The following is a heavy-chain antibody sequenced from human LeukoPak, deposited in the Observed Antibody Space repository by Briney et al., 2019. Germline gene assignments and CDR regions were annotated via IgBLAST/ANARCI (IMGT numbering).Heavy chain of an antibody. CDR1: GLTVSSNY. CDR3: ARVMVRGVIIIDYFDY. J-gene: IGHJ4*02. CDR2: IYSGGST. V-gene: IGHV3-66*01. Sequence: GGSLRLSCAASGLTVSSNYMSWVRQAPGKGLEWVSVIYSGGSTYYADSVKGRFTISRDNSKNTLYLQMNSLRAEDTAVYYCARVMVRGVIIIDYFDYWGQGTLVTVSS. D-gene: IGHD3-10*01.